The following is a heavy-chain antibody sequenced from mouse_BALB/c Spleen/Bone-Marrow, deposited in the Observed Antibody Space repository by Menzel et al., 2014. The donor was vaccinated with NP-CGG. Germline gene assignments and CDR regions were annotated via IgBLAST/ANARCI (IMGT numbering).Heavy chain of an antibody. D-gene: IGHD2-4*01. CDR2: INPSNGGT. CDR3: TRGDDYDEEFAY. Sequence: VKLMESGAELVKPGASVKLSCKASGYTFTSYYMYWVKQRPGQGLEWIGGINPSNGGTNFNEKFKSKATLTADKSSSTAYMQLSSLTSEDSAVYYCTRGDDYDEEFAYWGQGTLVTVSA. J-gene: IGHJ3*01. CDR1: GYTFTSYY. V-gene: IGHV1S81*02.